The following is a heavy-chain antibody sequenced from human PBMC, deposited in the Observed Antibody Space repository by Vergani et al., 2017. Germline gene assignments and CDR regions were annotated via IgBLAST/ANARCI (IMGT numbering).Heavy chain of an antibody. D-gene: IGHD5-12*01. CDR1: GFTFSSYA. Sequence: EVQVVQSGGGLVKPGGSLRLSCAASGFTFSSYAMSWVRQAPGKGLEWVSAISGSGGSTYYADSVKGRFTISRDNSKNTLHLQMNSLRADDTAVYYCTKGSRGYTGYFFDYWGQGTLATVSS. V-gene: IGHV3-23*04. CDR2: ISGSGGST. J-gene: IGHJ4*02. CDR3: TKGSRGYTGYFFDY.